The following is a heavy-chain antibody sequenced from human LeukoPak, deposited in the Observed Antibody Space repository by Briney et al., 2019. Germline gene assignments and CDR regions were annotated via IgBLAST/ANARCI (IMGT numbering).Heavy chain of an antibody. V-gene: IGHV4-30-2*01. Sequence: SETLSLTCTVSGGSISSGGYYWSWIRQPPGKGLEWIGYIYHSGSTYYNPSLKSRVTISVDTSKNQFSLKLSSVTAADTAVYYCARDLGTVPGSYYYYMDVWGKGTTVTVSS. CDR1: GGSISSGGYY. CDR2: IYHSGST. CDR3: ARDLGTVPGSYYYYMDV. D-gene: IGHD3-10*01. J-gene: IGHJ6*03.